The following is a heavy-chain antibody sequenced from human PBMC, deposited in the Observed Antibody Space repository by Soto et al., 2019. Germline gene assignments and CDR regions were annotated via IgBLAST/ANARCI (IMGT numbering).Heavy chain of an antibody. CDR1: GFTFSSYG. V-gene: IGHV3-30*18. Sequence: GGSLRLSCAASGFTFSSYGMHWVRQAPGKXLEWVAVISYDGSNKYYADSVKGRFTISRDNSKNTLYLQMNSLRAEDTAVYYCAKSQSGASGEDSSSWYPDYYYYGMDVWGQGTTVTVSS. CDR3: AKSQSGASGEDSSSWYPDYYYYGMDV. CDR2: ISYDGSNK. D-gene: IGHD6-13*01. J-gene: IGHJ6*02.